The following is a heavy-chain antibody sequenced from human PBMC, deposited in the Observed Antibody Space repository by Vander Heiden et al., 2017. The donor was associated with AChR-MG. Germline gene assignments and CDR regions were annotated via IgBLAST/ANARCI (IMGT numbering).Heavy chain of an antibody. Sequence: EVQLLESGGGLVQPGGSLRLSRAASGFTFSSYAMGWVRQAPGKGLEWVSAISGSGGSTYYADSVKGRFTISRDNSKNTLYLQMNSLRAEDTAVYYCAKDVPGYCTNGVCYLFDYWGQGTLVTVSS. D-gene: IGHD2-8*01. CDR3: AKDVPGYCTNGVCYLFDY. CDR2: ISGSGGST. J-gene: IGHJ4*02. V-gene: IGHV3-23*01. CDR1: GFTFSSYA.